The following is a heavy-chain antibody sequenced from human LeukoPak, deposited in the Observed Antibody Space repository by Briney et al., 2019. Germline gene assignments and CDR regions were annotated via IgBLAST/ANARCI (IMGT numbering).Heavy chain of an antibody. Sequence: SVKVSCKASGFTFTSSAMQWVRQARGQRLEWIGWIVVGSGNTNYAQKFQERVTITRDMSTSTAYMELISLRSEDTAVYYCAAGPWRGLALDYWGQGTLVTVSS. D-gene: IGHD3-10*01. V-gene: IGHV1-58*02. CDR3: AAGPWRGLALDY. CDR1: GFTFTSSA. J-gene: IGHJ4*02. CDR2: IVVGSGNT.